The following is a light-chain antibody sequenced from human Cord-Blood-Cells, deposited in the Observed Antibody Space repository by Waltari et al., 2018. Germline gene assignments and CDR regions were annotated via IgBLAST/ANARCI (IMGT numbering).Light chain of an antibody. CDR3: QQFNSYQYT. V-gene: IGKV1-13*02. Sequence: AIQLTQSPSSLSASVGDRVTTTCRASQGISSALAWYQQKPGKAPKLLIYDASSLESGVPSRFSGSGSGTDFTLTISSLQPEDFATYYCQQFNSYQYTFGQGTKLEIK. J-gene: IGKJ2*01. CDR1: QGISSA. CDR2: DAS.